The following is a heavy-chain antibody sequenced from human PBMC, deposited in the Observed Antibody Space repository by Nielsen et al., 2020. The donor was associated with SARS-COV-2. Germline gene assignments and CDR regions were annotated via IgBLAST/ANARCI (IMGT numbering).Heavy chain of an antibody. Sequence: SETLSLTCTVSGGSISSGGYYWSWIRQHPGKGLEWIGYIYYSGSTYYNPSLKSRVTISVDTSKNQFSLKLSSVTAADTAVYYCARLGYCSSTSCYSSGDYYYGMDVWGQGTTVTVSS. V-gene: IGHV4-31*03. CDR2: IYYSGST. D-gene: IGHD2-2*01. CDR1: GGSISSGGYY. J-gene: IGHJ6*02. CDR3: ARLGYCSSTSCYSSGDYYYGMDV.